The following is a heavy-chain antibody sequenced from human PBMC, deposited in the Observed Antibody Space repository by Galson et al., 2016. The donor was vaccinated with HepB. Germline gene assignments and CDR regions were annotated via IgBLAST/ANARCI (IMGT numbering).Heavy chain of an antibody. CDR3: ARDPYSFDSTGFSYFLQH. J-gene: IGHJ4*02. V-gene: IGHV3-30*15. D-gene: IGHD3-22*01. CDR2: ISYDGDTQ. CDR1: GFMFSKYA. Sequence: SLRLSCAVSGFMFSKYAMHWVRQAPGKGPEWLAVISYDGDTQFFAASMKGRLTISSDNPKSTLYLQLSNLGPEDTAKYFCARDPYSFDSTGFSYFLQHWGQGTLVTVSS.